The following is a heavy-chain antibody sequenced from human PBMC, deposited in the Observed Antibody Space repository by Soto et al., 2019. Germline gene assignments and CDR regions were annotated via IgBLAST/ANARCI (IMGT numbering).Heavy chain of an antibody. J-gene: IGHJ6*03. CDR3: ARSVGFLEWLSPDSDYYYYYMDV. CDR2: IKSKTDGGTT. V-gene: IGHV3-15*01. D-gene: IGHD3-3*01. CDR1: GFTFSNAW. Sequence: PGGSLRLSCAASGFTFSNAWVSWVRQAPGKGLEWVGRIKSKTDGGTTDYAAPVKGRFTISRDDSKNTLYLQMNSLKTEDTAVYYCARSVGFLEWLSPDSDYYYYYMDVWGKGTTVTVSS.